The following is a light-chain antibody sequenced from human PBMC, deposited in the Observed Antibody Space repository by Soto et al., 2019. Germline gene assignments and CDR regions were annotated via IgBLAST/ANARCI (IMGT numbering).Light chain of an antibody. J-gene: IGKJ5*01. CDR3: QQYGSSAPIT. V-gene: IGKV3-20*01. Sequence: EVVMRQSPATLSVSPGEGATLSCRASQGIGDTLAWYQQKPGQAPRLLIYGASIRATGIPDRFSGSGSETDFTLTISRLEPEDFALYYCQQYGSSAPITFGQGTRLEI. CDR1: QGIGDT. CDR2: GAS.